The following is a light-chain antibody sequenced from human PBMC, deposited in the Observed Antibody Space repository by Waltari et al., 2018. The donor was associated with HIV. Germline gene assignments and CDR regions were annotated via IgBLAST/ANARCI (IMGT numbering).Light chain of an antibody. V-gene: IGLV1-40*01. J-gene: IGLJ3*02. CDR3: QSYDTRSSGFLV. CDR2: GNI. CDR1: SSNIGANYA. Sequence: QSVLTQPPSVSGAPGQPVPISCTWTSSNIGANYAVHWSQQLPGRAPKVLVYGNIYRPPGFPDRFSGSKSGTSASLAITGLQADDEGYYYCQSYDTRSSGFLVFGGGTKVTVL.